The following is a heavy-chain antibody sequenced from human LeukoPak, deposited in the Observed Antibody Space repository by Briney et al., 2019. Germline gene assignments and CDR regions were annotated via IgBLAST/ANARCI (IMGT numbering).Heavy chain of an antibody. J-gene: IGHJ4*02. CDR3: AREEAAAPKYYFDY. CDR1: GYTFTSYA. CDR2: INAGNGNT. D-gene: IGHD6-13*01. Sequence: ASVKVSCKASGYTFTSYAMHWVRQAPGQRLEWMGWINAGNGNTKYSQKFQGRVTITRDTSASTAYMELSSLRSEDTAVYYCAREEAAAPKYYFDYWGQGTLVTVSS. V-gene: IGHV1-3*01.